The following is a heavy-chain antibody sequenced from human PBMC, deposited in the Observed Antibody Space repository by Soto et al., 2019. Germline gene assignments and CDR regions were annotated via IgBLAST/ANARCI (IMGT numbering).Heavy chain of an antibody. J-gene: IGHJ4*02. Sequence: QVQLVQSGAEVKKPGASVKVSCKASGYTFTNYGFSWVRQAPGQGLELMGWISAYNGDTNFAQKFQGRVTLTTDTSTSTAYMELRILRSDDTDVYYSARSGRYYGGDTAYWGRGTLVTVSS. D-gene: IGHD2-21*02. CDR3: ARSGRYYGGDTAY. CDR1: GYTFTNYG. V-gene: IGHV1-18*01. CDR2: ISAYNGDT.